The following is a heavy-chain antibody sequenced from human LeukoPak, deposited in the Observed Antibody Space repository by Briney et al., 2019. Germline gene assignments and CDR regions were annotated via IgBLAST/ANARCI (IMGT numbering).Heavy chain of an antibody. CDR3: ARGPHSGSGTYYIDS. CDR2: MTPNDGHT. J-gene: IGHJ4*02. CDR1: GYTFSDYD. D-gene: IGHD3-10*01. V-gene: IGHV1-8*03. Sequence: GASVKVSCKASGYTFSDYDINWVRQAPGQGLEWMGWMTPNDGHTGYAQKFQGRVTFTRNSSIITAYMRLSNLRSDDTAVYYCARGPHSGSGTYYIDSWGQGSLVTASS.